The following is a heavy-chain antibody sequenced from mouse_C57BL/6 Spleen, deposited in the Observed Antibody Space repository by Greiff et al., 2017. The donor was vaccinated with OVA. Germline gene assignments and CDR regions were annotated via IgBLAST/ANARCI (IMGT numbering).Heavy chain of an antibody. Sequence: QVQLKESGAELARPGASVKLSCKASGYTFTSYGISWVKQRTGQGLEWIGEIYPRSGNPYYNEKFKGKATLTADKSSSTAYMELRSLTSEDSAVYFCARYGYYVFDYWGQGTTLTVSS. V-gene: IGHV1-81*01. J-gene: IGHJ2*01. CDR3: ARYGYYVFDY. CDR1: GYTFTSYG. D-gene: IGHD2-3*01. CDR2: IYPRSGNP.